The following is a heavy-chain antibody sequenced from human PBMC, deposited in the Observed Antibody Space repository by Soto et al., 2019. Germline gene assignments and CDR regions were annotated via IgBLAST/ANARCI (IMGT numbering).Heavy chain of an antibody. V-gene: IGHV3-21*01. Sequence: PGGSLRLSCAASGFTFSTYGMNWVRQAPGKGLEWLSSISDSGHYIYYADSVKGRFTISRDNAKNSLFLQMNSLRGEDTAVYYCARGGLALTCSASHCFEPWGRGTLVTVSS. CDR3: ARGGLALTCSASHCFEP. CDR1: GFTFSTYG. J-gene: IGHJ5*02. CDR2: ISDSGHYI. D-gene: IGHD3-9*01.